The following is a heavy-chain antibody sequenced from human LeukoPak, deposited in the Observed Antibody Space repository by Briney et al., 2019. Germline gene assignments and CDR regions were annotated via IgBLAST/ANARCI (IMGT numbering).Heavy chain of an antibody. V-gene: IGHV4-4*07. J-gene: IGHJ5*02. CDR3: ARDATTVTKYNWFDP. CDR2: IYTSGST. CDR1: GGSISSYY. Sequence: PSETLSLTCTVSGGSISSYYWSWIRQPAGKGLEWIGRIYTSGSTNYNPSLKSRVTMSVDTSKNQFSLKLSSVTAADTAAYYCARDATTVTKYNWFDPWGQGTLVTVSS. D-gene: IGHD4-17*01.